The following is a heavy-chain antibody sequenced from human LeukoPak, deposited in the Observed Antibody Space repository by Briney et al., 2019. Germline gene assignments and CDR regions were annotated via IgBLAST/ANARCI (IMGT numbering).Heavy chain of an antibody. Sequence: ASVKVSCKASGYTFTSYGISWVRQAPGQGLEWMGWISAYNGNTNYAQKLQGRVTMTTDTSTSTAYMELRSLRSDDTAVYYCARVNSIEWFGAYYYYMDVWGKGTTVTISS. CDR3: ARVNSIEWFGAYYYYMDV. CDR1: GYTFTSYG. V-gene: IGHV1-18*01. CDR2: ISAYNGNT. D-gene: IGHD3-10*01. J-gene: IGHJ6*03.